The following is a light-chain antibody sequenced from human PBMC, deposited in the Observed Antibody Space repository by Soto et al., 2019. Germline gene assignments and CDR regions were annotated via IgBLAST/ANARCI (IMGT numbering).Light chain of an antibody. Sequence: EIVMTQSPATLSVSPGESATLSCRASQSVSSNLAWYQQKPGQAPRLLIYGASTRATDIPARFSGSGSGTEFTLTISSLQSEDFAVYYCQQYNNWPLTFGGGTKVEIK. CDR3: QQYNNWPLT. V-gene: IGKV3-15*01. CDR2: GAS. CDR1: QSVSSN. J-gene: IGKJ4*01.